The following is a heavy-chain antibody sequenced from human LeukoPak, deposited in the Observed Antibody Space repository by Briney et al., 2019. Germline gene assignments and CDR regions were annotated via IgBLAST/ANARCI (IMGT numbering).Heavy chain of an antibody. J-gene: IGHJ6*04. CDR1: GYTFTSYG. V-gene: IGHV1-18*04. CDR3: ARGKSSRPDYYYYGMDV. D-gene: IGHD2-2*01. CDR2: ISAYNGNT. Sequence: GASVKVSCTASGYTFTSYGISWVRQAPGQGLEWMGWISAYNGNTNYAQKLQGRVTMTTDTSTSTAYMELRSLRSDDTAVYYCARGKSSRPDYYYYGMDVWGKGTTVTVSS.